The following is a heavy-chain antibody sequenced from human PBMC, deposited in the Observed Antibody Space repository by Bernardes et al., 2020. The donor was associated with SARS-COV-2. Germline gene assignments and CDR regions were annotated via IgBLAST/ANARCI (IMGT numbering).Heavy chain of an antibody. CDR3: ATYCSSTSCSGFDY. V-gene: IGHV1-18*01. D-gene: IGHD2-2*01. Sequence: ASVKVSCKASGYTFTSYGISWVRQAPGQGLEWMGWISADNGNTNYAQKLQGRVTMTTDTSTSTAYMELRSLRSDDTAVYYCATYCSSTSCSGFDYWGQGTLVTVSS. CDR1: GYTFTSYG. CDR2: ISADNGNT. J-gene: IGHJ4*02.